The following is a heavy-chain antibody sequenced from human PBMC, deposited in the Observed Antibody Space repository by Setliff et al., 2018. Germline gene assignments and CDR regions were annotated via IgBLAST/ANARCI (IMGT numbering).Heavy chain of an antibody. J-gene: IGHJ5*02. CDR3: VRALLWSGEGRFDP. D-gene: IGHD2-8*02. CDR1: GDSMTVYY. V-gene: IGHV4-4*07. Sequence: PSETLSLTCTVSGDSMTVYYWSWIRQPAGKGLEWIGHVHPDGSTNYNPSLYSRLIISVDTSKNQFSLKLTSVTAADTAVYYCVRALLWSGEGRFDPWGQGTLVTVSS. CDR2: VHPDGST.